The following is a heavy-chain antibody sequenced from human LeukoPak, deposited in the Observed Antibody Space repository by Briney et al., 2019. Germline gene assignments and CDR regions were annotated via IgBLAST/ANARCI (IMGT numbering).Heavy chain of an antibody. J-gene: IGHJ4*02. D-gene: IGHD6-19*01. CDR3: ARGEGIAVAPDYFDY. V-gene: IGHV3-30*19. Sequence: PGGSLRLSCAASGFTFNSYGMHWVRQAPGKGLEWVAVISYDGSNKYYADSVKGRFTISRDNSKNTLYLQMNSLRAEDTAVYYCARGEGIAVAPDYFDYWGQGTLVTVSS. CDR2: ISYDGSNK. CDR1: GFTFNSYG.